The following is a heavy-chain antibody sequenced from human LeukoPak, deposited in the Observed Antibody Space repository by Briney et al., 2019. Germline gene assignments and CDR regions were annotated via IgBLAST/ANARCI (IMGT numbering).Heavy chain of an antibody. V-gene: IGHV3-23*01. CDR2: ISGSGGRT. D-gene: IGHD5-12*01. Sequence: QPGGSLRLSCAASGFTFSSYAMSWVRQAPGKGLEWVSAISGSGGRTYYADSVKGRFTISRDNSKSTLLLQMNSLRAEDTAVYYCARGPSGYHNTGGQGTLVTVSS. CDR3: ARGPSGYHNT. CDR1: GFTFSSYA. J-gene: IGHJ4*02.